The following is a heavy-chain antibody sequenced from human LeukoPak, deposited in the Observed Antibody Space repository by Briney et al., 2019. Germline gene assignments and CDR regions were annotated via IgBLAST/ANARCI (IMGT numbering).Heavy chain of an antibody. CDR2: ISSGGSTI. V-gene: IGHV3-48*03. Sequence: GGSLRLSCAASGFTFSSYEMNWVRQALGKGLEWVSYISSGGSTIYYADSVKGRFTISRDNAKNSLYLQMNSLRAEDTAVYYCAELGITMIGGVWGKGTTVTISS. D-gene: IGHD3-10*02. CDR1: GFTFSSYE. CDR3: AELGITMIGGV. J-gene: IGHJ6*04.